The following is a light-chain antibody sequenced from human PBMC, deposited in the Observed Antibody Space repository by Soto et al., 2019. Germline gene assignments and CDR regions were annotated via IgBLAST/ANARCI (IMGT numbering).Light chain of an antibody. CDR1: QNIKKC. CDR3: QQSYSSPLT. V-gene: IGKV1-39*01. J-gene: IGKJ4*01. Sequence: DIHMTQSPSSLSASVGDRVTITCRASQNIKKCLNWYQQRPGKAPSALIHATSTLQNGVSSRFSGSGSDTDFTLTITSLQPEDFATYFCQQSYSSPLTVGGGTKVDSK. CDR2: ATS.